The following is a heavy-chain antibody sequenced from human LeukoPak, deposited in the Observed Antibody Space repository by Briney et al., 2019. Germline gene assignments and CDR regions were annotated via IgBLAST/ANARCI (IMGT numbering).Heavy chain of an antibody. Sequence: SETLSLTCTVSGGSISSSSYYWGWIRQPPGKGLEWIGSIYYSGSTYYNPSLKSRVTISVDTSKNQFSLKLSSVTAADTAVYYCARKTGWLIPYYFDYWGQGTLVTVSS. D-gene: IGHD5-24*01. CDR1: GGSISSSSYY. J-gene: IGHJ4*02. CDR3: ARKTGWLIPYYFDY. V-gene: IGHV4-39*01. CDR2: IYYSGST.